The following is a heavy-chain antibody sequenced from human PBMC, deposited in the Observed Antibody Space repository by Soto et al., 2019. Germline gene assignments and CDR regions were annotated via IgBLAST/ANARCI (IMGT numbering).Heavy chain of an antibody. Sequence: SETLSLTCTVSGAALSSGGYSYTWVRQPPGKGLEWLGYIYYSGGTNYNPSLKSRVTISLDKSKSQFSLRLISVTAADTAVYYCTREQSDDNYFDPWGQGTLVTVS. CDR1: GAALSSGGYS. J-gene: IGHJ5*02. CDR2: IYYSGGT. V-gene: IGHV4-61*08. D-gene: IGHD6-19*01. CDR3: TREQSDDNYFDP.